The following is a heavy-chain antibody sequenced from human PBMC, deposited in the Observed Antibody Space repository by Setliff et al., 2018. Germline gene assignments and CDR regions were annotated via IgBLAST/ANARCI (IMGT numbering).Heavy chain of an antibody. CDR3: ARPDVSGSWTSDAFDI. V-gene: IGHV1-8*02. D-gene: IGHD6-25*01. CDR2: INPNSGNT. CDR1: GYSFTNYD. Sequence: GASVKVSCKASGYSFTNYDINWVRQATGQGLEWMGWINPNSGNTDYAQKFQGRVTMTTNTSINTAYMELSSLRFEDTAVYYCARPDVSGSWTSDAFDIWGQGTMVTVSS. J-gene: IGHJ3*02.